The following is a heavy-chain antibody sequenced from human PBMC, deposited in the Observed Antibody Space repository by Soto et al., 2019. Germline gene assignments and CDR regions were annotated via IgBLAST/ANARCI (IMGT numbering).Heavy chain of an antibody. Sequence: QVQLVQSGAEVKKPGSSVKVSCKASGGTFSSYAISWVRQAPGQGLEWMGGIIPIFGTANYAQKFQGRVTITADESTSTAYMELSSLRAEDTAVYYCARSPAIVVVRKGAFDIWGQGTMFTVSS. CDR2: IIPIFGTA. D-gene: IGHD2-21*01. CDR1: GGTFSSYA. J-gene: IGHJ3*02. V-gene: IGHV1-69*01. CDR3: ARSPAIVVVRKGAFDI.